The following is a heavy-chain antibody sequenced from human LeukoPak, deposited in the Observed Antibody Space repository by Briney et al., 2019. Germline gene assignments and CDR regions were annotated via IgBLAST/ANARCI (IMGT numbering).Heavy chain of an antibody. CDR3: ARSLHRRGYSYGDY. D-gene: IGHD5-18*01. Sequence: ASVKVSYKASGYTFTSCYMHWVRQASGQGLEWMGIINPGGGTITYAQKFQGRVTMTRDTSTSTVYMELSSLRSEDTAVYYCARSLHRRGYSYGDYWGQGTLVTVSS. CDR2: INPGGGTI. CDR1: GYTFTSCY. V-gene: IGHV1-46*01. J-gene: IGHJ4*02.